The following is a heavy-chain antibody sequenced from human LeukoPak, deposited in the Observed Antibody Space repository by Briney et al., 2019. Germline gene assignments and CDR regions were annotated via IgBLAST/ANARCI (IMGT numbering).Heavy chain of an antibody. V-gene: IGHV4-39*07. Sequence: SETLSLTCTVSGGSISSSSYYWGWIRQPPGKGLEWIGSIYYSGSTYYNPSLKSRVTISVDTSKNQFSLKLSSVTAADTAVYYCARGWLYNGDYYYYGMDVWGQGTTVTVSS. D-gene: IGHD3-9*01. CDR3: ARGWLYNGDYYYYGMDV. CDR2: IYYSGST. CDR1: GGSISSSSYY. J-gene: IGHJ6*02.